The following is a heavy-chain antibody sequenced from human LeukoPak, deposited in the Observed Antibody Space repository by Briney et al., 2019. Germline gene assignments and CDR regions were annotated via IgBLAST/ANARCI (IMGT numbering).Heavy chain of an antibody. V-gene: IGHV3-30*02. CDR3: AKVGYYDFWSGYYSNNPFDY. Sequence: GGSLRLSCAASGFTFSSYGMHWVRQAPDKGLEWVAYIRFDGSDKYYADSVKGRFTISRDNSKNTLYLQMNSLRAEDTAVYYCAKVGYYDFWSGYYSNNPFDYWGQGTLVTVSS. CDR2: IRFDGSDK. D-gene: IGHD3-3*01. J-gene: IGHJ4*02. CDR1: GFTFSSYG.